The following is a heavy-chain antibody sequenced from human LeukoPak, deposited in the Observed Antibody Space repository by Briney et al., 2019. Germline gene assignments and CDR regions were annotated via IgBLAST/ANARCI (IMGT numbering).Heavy chain of an antibody. CDR1: GFTFSSYG. Sequence: PGGSLRLSCAASGFTFSSYGMHWVRQAPGKGLEWVAVIWYDGSNKYYADSVKGRFTISRDNSKNTQYLQMNSLRAEDTAVYYCARDGYCSGGSCPTACYYYGMDVWGQGTTVTVSS. CDR3: ARDGYCSGGSCPTACYYYGMDV. V-gene: IGHV3-33*01. J-gene: IGHJ6*02. D-gene: IGHD2-15*01. CDR2: IWYDGSNK.